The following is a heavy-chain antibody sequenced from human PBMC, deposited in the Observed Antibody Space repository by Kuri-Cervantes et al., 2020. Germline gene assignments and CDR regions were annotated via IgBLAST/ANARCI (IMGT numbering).Heavy chain of an antibody. V-gene: IGHV1-69*06. Sequence: SVKVSCKASRGTFSSYAISWVRQAPGQGLEWMGGIIPIFGTANYAQKFQGRVTITADKSTSTAYMELSSLRSEDTAVYYCARSPDSSDPIQTYYFDYWGQGTLVTVSS. CDR1: RGTFSSYA. D-gene: IGHD3-22*01. CDR3: ARSPDSSDPIQTYYFDY. CDR2: IIPIFGTA. J-gene: IGHJ4*02.